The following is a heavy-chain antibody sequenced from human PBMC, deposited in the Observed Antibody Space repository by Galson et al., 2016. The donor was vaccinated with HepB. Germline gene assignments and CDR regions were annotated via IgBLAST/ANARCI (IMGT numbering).Heavy chain of an antibody. CDR3: AKKGLVPRGPDYSLDV. J-gene: IGHJ6*02. V-gene: IGHV3-23*01. D-gene: IGHD6-6*01. CDR1: GFTFSTYI. CDR2: IHAGVPGT. Sequence: SLRLSCAGSGFTFSTYIVGWVRQPPGKGLEWVSSIHAGVPGTYYTDSVKGRFTISRDNSRNTVYLQMNDLRVEDSAVYYCAKKGLVPRGPDYSLDVLGQGTTVTVSS.